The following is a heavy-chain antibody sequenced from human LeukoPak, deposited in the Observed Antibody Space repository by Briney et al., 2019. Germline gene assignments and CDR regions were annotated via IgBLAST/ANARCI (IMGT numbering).Heavy chain of an antibody. CDR3: ASIAARPSDNNWFDP. V-gene: IGHV1-2*02. Sequence: GASVKVSCKASGYTFTGYYMHWVRQAPGQGLEWMGWINPNSGGTNYAQKFQGRVTMTRDTSISTAYMELSRLRSDDTAVYYCASIAARPSDNNWFDPWGQGTLVTVSS. CDR1: GYTFTGYY. D-gene: IGHD6-6*01. CDR2: INPNSGGT. J-gene: IGHJ5*02.